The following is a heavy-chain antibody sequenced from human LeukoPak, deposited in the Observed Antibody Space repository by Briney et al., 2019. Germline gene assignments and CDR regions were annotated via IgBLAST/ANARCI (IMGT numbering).Heavy chain of an antibody. CDR2: IRYDGSNK. J-gene: IGHJ6*03. CDR1: GFTFSSSW. CDR3: AKRYAVYYYMDV. D-gene: IGHD1-1*01. V-gene: IGHV3-30*02. Sequence: GGSLRLSCVASGFTFSSSWMTWVRQAPGKGLEWVAFIRYDGSNKYYADSVKGRFTISRDNSKNTLYLQMNSLRAEDTAVYYCAKRYAVYYYMDVWGKGTTVTISS.